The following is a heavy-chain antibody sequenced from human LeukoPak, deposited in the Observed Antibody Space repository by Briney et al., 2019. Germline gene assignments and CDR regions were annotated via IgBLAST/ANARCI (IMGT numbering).Heavy chain of an antibody. Sequence: GGSLRLSCAASGFTFSSYAMSWVRQAPGKGLEWVSAISGSGGSTYYADSVKGRFTISRDNSKNTLYPQMNSLRAEDTAVYYCAKDQGSVAAAVSWFDPWGQGTLVTVSS. CDR3: AKDQGSVAAAVSWFDP. J-gene: IGHJ5*02. V-gene: IGHV3-23*01. CDR2: ISGSGGST. CDR1: GFTFSSYA. D-gene: IGHD6-13*01.